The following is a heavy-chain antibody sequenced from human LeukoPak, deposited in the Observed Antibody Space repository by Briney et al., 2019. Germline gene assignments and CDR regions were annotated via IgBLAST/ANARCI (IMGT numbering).Heavy chain of an antibody. J-gene: IGHJ4*02. D-gene: IGHD2-2*01. CDR2: ISGSGGST. CDR1: GFTFSSYG. V-gene: IGHV3-23*01. Sequence: GGTLRLSCAASGFTFSSYGMSWVRQAPGKGLEWVSAISGSGGSTYYADSVKGRFTISRDNSKNTLYLQMNSLRAEDTAVYYCAKDRSYCSSTSCYVAGEYFDYWGQGTPVTVSS. CDR3: AKDRSYCSSTSCYVAGEYFDY.